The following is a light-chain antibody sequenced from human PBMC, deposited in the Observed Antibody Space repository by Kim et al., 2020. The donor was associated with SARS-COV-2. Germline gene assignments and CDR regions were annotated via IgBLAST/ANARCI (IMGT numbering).Light chain of an antibody. CDR2: VNSDGSH. Sequence: ASVKLTCTLSSGYSNNAISWHQQRPGKGPRHLMKVNSDGSHSKGDGIPDRFSGSSSGAERYLTVSSLQSEDEADYYCQTWGTGIWVFGGGTQLTVL. V-gene: IGLV4-69*01. J-gene: IGLJ3*02. CDR1: SGYSNNA. CDR3: QTWGTGIWV.